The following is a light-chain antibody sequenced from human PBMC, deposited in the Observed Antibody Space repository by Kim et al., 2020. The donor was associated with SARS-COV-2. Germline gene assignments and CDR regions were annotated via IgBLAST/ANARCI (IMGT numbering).Light chain of an antibody. J-gene: IGLJ3*02. CDR1: SSDVGAYNY. V-gene: IGLV2-14*03. CDR3: NSLKGSETWV. CDR2: AVN. Sequence: QSALTQPASVSGSPGQSITISCTGTSSDVGAYNYVSWYQQHPGKAPKLIIYAVNKRPSGVSGRFSGSKSVNTASLTISGLQAEDEADYYCNSLKGSETWVFGGGTQLTVL.